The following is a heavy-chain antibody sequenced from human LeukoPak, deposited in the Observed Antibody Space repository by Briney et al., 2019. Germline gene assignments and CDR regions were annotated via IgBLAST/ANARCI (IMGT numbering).Heavy chain of an antibody. Sequence: GGSLRLSCTASGFTFSSYSMNWVRQAPGKGLEWVSSISSSGNYIDYADSVKGRFTVSRDNAKNSLYLQMHSLGAEDTAVYYCARAVSGSGSNWGQGTLVTVSS. CDR1: GFTFSSYS. D-gene: IGHD3-10*01. J-gene: IGHJ4*02. V-gene: IGHV3-21*01. CDR2: ISSSGNYI. CDR3: ARAVSGSGSN.